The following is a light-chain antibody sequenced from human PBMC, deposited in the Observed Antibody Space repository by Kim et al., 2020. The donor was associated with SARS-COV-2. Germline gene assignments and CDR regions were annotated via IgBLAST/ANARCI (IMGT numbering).Light chain of an antibody. CDR2: EHN. V-gene: IGLV6-57*03. Sequence: GTRRRGRIPRNDWQCSYPRPHSAPTTVIYEHNQRPAGVPDRFSGSIDSSSNSASLTISGLEPEDEADYYCQSFDDNNPVIFGGGTKLTVL. CDR1: RGRIPRND. CDR3: QSFDDNNPVI. J-gene: IGLJ2*01.